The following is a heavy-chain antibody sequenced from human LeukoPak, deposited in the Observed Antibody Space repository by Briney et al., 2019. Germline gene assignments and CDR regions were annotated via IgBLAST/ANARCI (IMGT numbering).Heavy chain of an antibody. CDR2: IWYDGSNK. V-gene: IGHV3-33*01. D-gene: IGHD6-19*01. J-gene: IGHJ3*02. CDR3: ARDWIAVAGTPVLGVFDI. Sequence: PGRSLRLSCAASGFTFSYYGMHWVRQAPGKGLELVAVIWYDGSNKYYADSVKGRFTISRDNSKNTLYLQMNSLRAEDTTVYSCARDWIAVAGTPVLGVFDIWGQGTMVTVSS. CDR1: GFTFSYYG.